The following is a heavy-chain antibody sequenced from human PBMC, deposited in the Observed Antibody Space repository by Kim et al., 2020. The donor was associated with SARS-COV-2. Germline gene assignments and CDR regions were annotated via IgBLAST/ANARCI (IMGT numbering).Heavy chain of an antibody. D-gene: IGHD2-15*01. CDR3: ARDHQGVVVAALHFDY. V-gene: IGHV3-30*01. J-gene: IGHJ4*02. Sequence: SVKGRFTISRDNSKNTLYLQMNSLRAEDTAVYYCARDHQGVVVAALHFDYWGQGTLVTVSS.